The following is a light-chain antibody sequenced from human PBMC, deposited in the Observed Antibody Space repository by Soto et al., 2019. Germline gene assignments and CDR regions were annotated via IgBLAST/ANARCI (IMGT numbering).Light chain of an antibody. J-gene: IGLJ1*01. V-gene: IGLV2-11*01. Sequence: QSVLTQPRSVSGSPGRSVTISCTGTSSDVGGYNHVSWYQQNPGEAPKVMIFDVSKRPSGVPDRFSGSKSDNTASLTISGLQAEDEADYYCCSYAGRSAYVFGAGTKVTVL. CDR2: DVS. CDR3: CSYAGRSAYV. CDR1: SSDVGGYNH.